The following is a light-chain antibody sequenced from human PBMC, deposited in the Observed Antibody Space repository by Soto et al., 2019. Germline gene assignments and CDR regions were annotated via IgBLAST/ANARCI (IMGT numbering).Light chain of an antibody. V-gene: IGKV3-20*01. CDR2: GAS. CDR1: QSISSSY. Sequence: EVVLTQSPGTLSLSPGKRATLFCRASQSISSSYLAWYQQKPGQAPRLLIYGASSRATGIPDRFSGSWYGTDFNLTISRLETEDFAVYDCQQYGSSPITFGQGTRLEIK. CDR3: QQYGSSPIT. J-gene: IGKJ5*01.